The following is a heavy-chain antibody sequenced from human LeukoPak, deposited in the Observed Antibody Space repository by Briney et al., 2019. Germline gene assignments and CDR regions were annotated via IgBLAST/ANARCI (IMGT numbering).Heavy chain of an antibody. V-gene: IGHV4-34*01. CDR1: GGSFSGYY. Sequence: SETLSLTCAVYGGSFSGYYWSWIRQPPGKGLEWIGEINPSGSTNYNPSLKSRVTISVDTSKTQFSLKLSSVTAADTAVYYCARAGIQLWSTTGYYYGMDVWGKGTTVTVSS. J-gene: IGHJ6*04. D-gene: IGHD5-18*01. CDR2: INPSGST. CDR3: ARAGIQLWSTTGYYYGMDV.